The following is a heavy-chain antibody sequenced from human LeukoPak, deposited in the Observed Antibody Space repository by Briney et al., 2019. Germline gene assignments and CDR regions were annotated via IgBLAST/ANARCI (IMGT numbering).Heavy chain of an antibody. CDR2: ISHDGSIL. D-gene: IGHD2-21*02. Sequence: GGSLRLSCAASGLTFSRYWMHWVRHAPGKGRVWVSRISHDGSILSYADSVRGRFIISRDNAKNTLYLQMNSLRAEDTAVYFCTSLVVTDNWAFDVWGKGTTVSVSS. CDR1: GLTFSRYW. J-gene: IGHJ3*01. CDR3: TSLVVTDNWAFDV. V-gene: IGHV3-74*01.